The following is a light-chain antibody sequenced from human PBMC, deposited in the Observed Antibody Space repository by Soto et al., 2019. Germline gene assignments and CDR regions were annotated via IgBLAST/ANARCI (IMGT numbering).Light chain of an antibody. CDR2: GAS. J-gene: IGKJ1*01. V-gene: IGKV1-5*01. Sequence: DIQMTQSPPTLSASLGDRATLTCRASESISTWLACYQQKPGKAPKLLIYGASTLESGVPSRFSGSGSGTEFTLTISSLQPDDFATFYCQHYNTHSPTFGQGTKVDIK. CDR3: QHYNTHSPT. CDR1: ESISTW.